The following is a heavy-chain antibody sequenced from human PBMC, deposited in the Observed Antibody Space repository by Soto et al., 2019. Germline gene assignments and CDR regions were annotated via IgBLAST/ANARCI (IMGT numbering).Heavy chain of an antibody. J-gene: IGHJ6*02. Sequence: SETLSLTCTVSGGSICSYYWGWIRQPPGKGLEWIGYIYYSGSTNYNPSLKSRVTISVDTSKNQFSLKLSSVTAADTAVYYCARDHVGAYYDFWSGPDYYGMGVWGQGTTVTVS. D-gene: IGHD3-3*01. CDR3: ARDHVGAYYDFWSGPDYYGMGV. V-gene: IGHV4-59*01. CDR2: IYYSGST. CDR1: GGSICSYY.